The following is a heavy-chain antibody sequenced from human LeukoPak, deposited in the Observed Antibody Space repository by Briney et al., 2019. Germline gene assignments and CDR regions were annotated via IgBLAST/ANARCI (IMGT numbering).Heavy chain of an antibody. J-gene: IGHJ3*02. CDR2: IRNKANSYTT. D-gene: IGHD6-13*01. CDR3: ARAAAADDAFDI. CDR1: GFTFSDHY. Sequence: GGSLRLSCAASGFTFSDHYMDWVRQAPGKGLEWVGRIRNKANSYTTEYAASVKGRFTISRDDSKNSLYLQMNSLRAEDTAVYYCARAAAADDAFDIWAKGQWSPSLQ. V-gene: IGHV3-72*01.